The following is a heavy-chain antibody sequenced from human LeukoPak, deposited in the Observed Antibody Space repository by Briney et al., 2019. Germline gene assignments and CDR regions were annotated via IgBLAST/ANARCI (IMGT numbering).Heavy chain of an antibody. J-gene: IGHJ4*02. V-gene: IGHV4-59*08. D-gene: IGHD3-3*01. Sequence: SETLSLTCTVSGGSISSYYWSWIRQPPGKGLEWIGYIYYSGSTNYNPSLKSRVTISVDTSKNQFSLKLSSVTAADTAVYYCARTPYYDFWSCYYGYHFDYWGQGTLVTVSS. CDR3: ARTPYYDFWSCYYGYHFDY. CDR1: GGSISSYY. CDR2: IYYSGST.